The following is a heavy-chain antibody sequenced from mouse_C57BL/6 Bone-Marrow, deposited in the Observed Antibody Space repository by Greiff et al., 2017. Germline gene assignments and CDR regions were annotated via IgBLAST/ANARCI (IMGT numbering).Heavy chain of an antibody. J-gene: IGHJ3*01. CDR2: ISDGGSYT. CDR1: GFTFSSYA. Sequence: EVHLVESGGGLVKPGGSLKLSSAASGFTFSSYAMSWVRQTPEKRLEWVATISDGGSYTYYPDNVKGRFTISRDNAKNNLYLQMSHLKSEDTAMYYCAREGSSGFAYWGQGTLVTVSA. V-gene: IGHV5-4*01. D-gene: IGHD3-2*02. CDR3: AREGSSGFAY.